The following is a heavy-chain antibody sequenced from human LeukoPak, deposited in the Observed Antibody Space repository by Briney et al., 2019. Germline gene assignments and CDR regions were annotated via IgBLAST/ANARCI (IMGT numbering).Heavy chain of an antibody. Sequence: SHTLSLTCAISGDSVSSNSVAWNWIRQSPSRGLEWLGRTFYRSKWYNDYAVSVKSRITINPDTSKNQFSLQLSSVTPEDTAVYYCARGKYSAFDIWGQGTMVTVSS. CDR3: ARGKYSAFDI. V-gene: IGHV6-1*01. CDR1: GDSVSSNSVA. D-gene: IGHD2/OR15-2a*01. CDR2: TFYRSKWYN. J-gene: IGHJ3*02.